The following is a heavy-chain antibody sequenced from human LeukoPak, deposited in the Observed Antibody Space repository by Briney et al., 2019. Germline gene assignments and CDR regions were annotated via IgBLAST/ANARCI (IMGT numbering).Heavy chain of an antibody. CDR3: ARDMSSSSARYYFDY. CDR2: IYSGGST. J-gene: IGHJ4*02. V-gene: IGHV3-53*01. D-gene: IGHD6-6*01. CDR1: GFTVCSNY. Sequence: GGSLRLSCAASGFTVCSNYMSWVRQAPGKGLEWVSVIYSGGSTYYADSVKGRFTISRDNSKNTLYLQMNSLRAEDTAVYYCARDMSSSSARYYFDYWGQGTLVTVSS.